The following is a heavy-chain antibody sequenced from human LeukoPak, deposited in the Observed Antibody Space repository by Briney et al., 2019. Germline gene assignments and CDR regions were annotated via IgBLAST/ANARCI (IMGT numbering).Heavy chain of an antibody. D-gene: IGHD4-17*01. J-gene: IGHJ6*03. CDR2: IYYSGST. V-gene: IGHV4-31*03. Sequence: SETLSLTCTVSGGSIRSAGYSWFWIRQFPGKGLEWIGYIYYSGSTAYNPSLKSRVSISLDTSENQFSLNLTSVTAADTAVYYCARWASGAENYYYYMDVWGKGTTVTVSS. CDR3: ARWASGAENYYYYMDV. CDR1: GGSIRSAGYS.